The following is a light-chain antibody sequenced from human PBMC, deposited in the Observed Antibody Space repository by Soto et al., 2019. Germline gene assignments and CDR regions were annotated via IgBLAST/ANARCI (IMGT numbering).Light chain of an antibody. CDR1: KSDIGVYDF. CDR3: KSYAGSNTYV. CDR2: EVV. V-gene: IGLV2-8*01. Sequence: QSALTQPPSASGSPGQSVTISCTGTKSDIGVYDFVSWYQHHPGKAPRLIIYEVVQRPSGVPDRFSGSKSGNTASLTVSGLQAADEADYFCKSYAGSNTYVFGSGTKATV. J-gene: IGLJ1*01.